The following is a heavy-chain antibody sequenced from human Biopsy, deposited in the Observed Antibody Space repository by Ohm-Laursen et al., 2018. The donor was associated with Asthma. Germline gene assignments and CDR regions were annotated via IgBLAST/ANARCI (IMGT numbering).Heavy chain of an antibody. CDR1: GYSLTDLS. J-gene: IGHJ4*02. D-gene: IGHD4-17*01. CDR2: HDHKEGGT. V-gene: IGHV1-24*01. Sequence: ESSVKVSCKISGYSLTDLSMHWVRQAPGQGLEWMGGHDHKEGGTVNARRFQGRVTMTEDTSTDTAYMELSSLSSDDTAVYYCASDFPKDYVRYNFQFWGQGTLVTVSS. CDR3: ASDFPKDYVRYNFQF.